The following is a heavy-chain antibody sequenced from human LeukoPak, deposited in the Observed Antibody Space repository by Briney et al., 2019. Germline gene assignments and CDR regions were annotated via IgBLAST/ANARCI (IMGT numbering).Heavy chain of an antibody. V-gene: IGHV4-4*02. J-gene: IGHJ4*02. CDR2: VHKSGST. D-gene: IGHD1-26*01. CDR1: TDSITSNW. Sequence: SETLSPTCAVSTDSITSNWWSWVRQPPGKGLEWIGEVHKSGSTNYYPSLQSRVTISIDKSKNQIALELTSVTAADTAVYYCAKEIVGAPTPGAYWGQGILVTVSS. CDR3: AKEIVGAPTPGAY.